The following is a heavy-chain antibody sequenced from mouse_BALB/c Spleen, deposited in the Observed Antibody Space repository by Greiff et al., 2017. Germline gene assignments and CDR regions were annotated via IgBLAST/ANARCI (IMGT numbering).Heavy chain of an antibody. CDR3: ASIPGDYGSSNYFDY. J-gene: IGHJ2*01. Sequence: EVKVVESGGDLVKPGGSLKLSCAASGFTFSSYGMSWVRQTPDKRLEWVATISSGGSYTYYPDSVKGRFTISRDNAKNTLYLQMSSLKSEDTAMYYCASIPGDYGSSNYFDYWGQGTTLTVSS. CDR2: ISSGGSYT. CDR1: GFTFSSYG. D-gene: IGHD1-1*01. V-gene: IGHV5-6*01.